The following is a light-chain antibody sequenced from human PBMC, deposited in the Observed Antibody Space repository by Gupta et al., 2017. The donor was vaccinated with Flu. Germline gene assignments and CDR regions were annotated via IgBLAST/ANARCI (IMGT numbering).Light chain of an antibody. Sequence: SITISCTGTSSDVGGYNYVSWYQQHPGKAPKLMIYDVSNRPSGVYNRFSGSKSGNTASLTISGLQAEDEADYYCSSYTSSSTRVFGTGTKVTVL. CDR3: SSYTSSSTRV. CDR2: DVS. CDR1: SSDVGGYNY. V-gene: IGLV2-14*04. J-gene: IGLJ1*01.